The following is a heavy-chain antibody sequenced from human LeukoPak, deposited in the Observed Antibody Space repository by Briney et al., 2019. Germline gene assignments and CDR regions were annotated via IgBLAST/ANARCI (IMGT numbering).Heavy chain of an antibody. D-gene: IGHD3-22*01. Sequence: GGCLRLSCAVSGVAFAHFAMDWVRQGPGGGLEWVAGVGWAVGSIGYADSVRGRFTISRDNVRNSLYLQMNGLRAEDTALYYCAKDISPHYDTSSHLGHDAFDLWGEGTMVTVS. CDR2: VGWAVGSI. CDR3: AKDISPHYDTSSHLGHDAFDL. J-gene: IGHJ3*01. CDR1: GVAFAHFA. V-gene: IGHV3-9*01.